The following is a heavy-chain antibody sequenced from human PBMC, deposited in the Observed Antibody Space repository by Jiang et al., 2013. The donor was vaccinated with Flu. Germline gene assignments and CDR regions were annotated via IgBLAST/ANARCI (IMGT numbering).Heavy chain of an antibody. D-gene: IGHD3-10*02. CDR3: ARDTAYVPRVFEY. V-gene: IGHV4-39*07. CDR2: SIIVGPP. CDR1: GGSISSGFYH. J-gene: IGHJ4*02. Sequence: PGLVKPSETLSLTCAVSGGSISSGFYHWGWIRQPPGRGWSGLGISIIVGPPTTTRPLKSRVTISVDSSKTQLSLKLNSVTAADTAVYYCARDTAYVPRVFEYWGQGILVTVSS.